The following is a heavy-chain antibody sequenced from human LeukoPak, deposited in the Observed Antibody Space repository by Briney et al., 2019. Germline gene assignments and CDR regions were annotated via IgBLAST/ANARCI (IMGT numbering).Heavy chain of an antibody. CDR1: GFTFSSYW. J-gene: IGHJ4*02. CDR3: ATLPWFGEFDY. CDR2: INSDGSST. V-gene: IGHV3-74*01. Sequence: VQPGGSLRPSCAASGFTFSSYWMHWVRQAPGKGLVWVSRINSDGSSTSYADSVKGRFTISRDNAKNTLYLQMNSLRAEDTAVYYCATLPWFGEFDYWGQGTLVTVSS. D-gene: IGHD3-10*01.